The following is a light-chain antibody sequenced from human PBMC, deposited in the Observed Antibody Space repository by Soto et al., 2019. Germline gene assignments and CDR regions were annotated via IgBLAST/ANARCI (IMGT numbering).Light chain of an antibody. CDR2: EVS. V-gene: IGKV2D-29*01. CDR3: MQSKDLPLT. CDR1: QSLVHADGKTY. J-gene: IGKJ4*01. Sequence: DIVMTQTPLSLSVTPGQPASISCKSSQSLVHADGKTYLSWYLQKPGQPPQLLIDEVSNRFSGVPDRLTGSGSGTDFTLKISRVEAEDVGIYHCMQSKDLPLTFGGGTKVEI.